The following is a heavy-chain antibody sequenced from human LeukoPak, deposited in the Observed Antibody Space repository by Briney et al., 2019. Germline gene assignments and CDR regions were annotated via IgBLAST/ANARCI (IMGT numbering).Heavy chain of an antibody. J-gene: IGHJ4*02. CDR3: ARGPYSSRHFDY. CDR1: GGSFSGYY. D-gene: IGHD6-13*01. V-gene: IGHV4-34*01. CDR2: INHSGST. Sequence: SETLSLTCAVYGGSFSGYYWSWIRQPPGKGLGWIGEINHSGSTNYNPSLKSRVTISVDTSKNQFSLKLSSVAAADTAVYYCARGPYSSRHFDYWGQGTLVTVSS.